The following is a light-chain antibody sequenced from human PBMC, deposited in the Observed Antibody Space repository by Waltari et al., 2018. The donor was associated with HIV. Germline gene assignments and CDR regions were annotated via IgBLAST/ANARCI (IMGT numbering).Light chain of an antibody. CDR2: KVS. J-gene: IGKJ5*01. Sequence: VLTQSPLSLTATLGQPASISCSSSRSLVYRDGITYLTWFHQRPGKSPRRLIDKVSRGESGAPDRLSGRGSDTDFALKISRVEAEDVGVYYCMQGTQWLTFGQGTRLDI. CDR1: RSLVYRDGITY. CDR3: MQGTQWLT. V-gene: IGKV2-30*01.